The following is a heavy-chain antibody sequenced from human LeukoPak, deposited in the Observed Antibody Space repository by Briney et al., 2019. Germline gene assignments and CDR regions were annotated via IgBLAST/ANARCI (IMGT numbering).Heavy chain of an antibody. CDR2: ISGDGGST. CDR1: GFTFNNYA. Sequence: GGSLRLSCAASGFTFNNYAMAWVRQAPGKGLEWVSLISGDGGSTYYADSVKGRFTISRDNSKNSLYLQMNSLRTEDTALYYCAKDNNYGDYVYYYYYGMDVWGQGTTVTVSS. J-gene: IGHJ6*02. D-gene: IGHD4-17*01. V-gene: IGHV3-43*02. CDR3: AKDNNYGDYVYYYYYGMDV.